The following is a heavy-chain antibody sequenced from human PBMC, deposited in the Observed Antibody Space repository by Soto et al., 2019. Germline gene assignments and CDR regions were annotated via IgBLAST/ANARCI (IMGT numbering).Heavy chain of an antibody. Sequence: GGSLRLSCASSVFPFRRYGMHWVRHSPGKWLEWVAVISYDGNNKDYADSVKGRFTISRDNSKNTLYLEMNSLRGEDTAVYYCAKEQTPQYYNSRHYQGPFEYWGQGTLVSVSS. CDR1: VFPFRRYG. D-gene: IGHD3-3*01. CDR3: AKEQTPQYYNSRHYQGPFEY. V-gene: IGHV3-30*18. CDR2: ISYDGNNK. J-gene: IGHJ4*02.